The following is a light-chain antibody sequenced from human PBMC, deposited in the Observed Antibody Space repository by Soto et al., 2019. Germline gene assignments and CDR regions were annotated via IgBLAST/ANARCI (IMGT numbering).Light chain of an antibody. V-gene: IGKV1-39*01. CDR3: QQSYSTPWT. J-gene: IGKJ1*01. Sequence: DIQMTQSPSSLSASVGDRVTITCRASQSISSYLNWYQQKPGKAPKLLIYAASSLQSGFTSRFSGSGSGTDFTLTISSLQPEDFVNYYCQQSYSTPWTFGQGTKVEI. CDR2: AAS. CDR1: QSISSY.